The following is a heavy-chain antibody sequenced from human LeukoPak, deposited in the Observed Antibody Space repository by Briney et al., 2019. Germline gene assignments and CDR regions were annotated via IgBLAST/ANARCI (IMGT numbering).Heavy chain of an antibody. CDR1: GFTVSSNY. CDR3: ARGHFGLDV. CDR2: IYSGGTT. J-gene: IGHJ6*02. V-gene: IGHV3-53*01. Sequence: PGGSLRLSCAASGFTVSSNYVSWVRQAPGKGLEWVSVIYSGGTTYYADSVKGRFTISRDNAKNSLYLEMNSLRAEDTAVYYCARGHFGLDVWGQGTTVTVSS.